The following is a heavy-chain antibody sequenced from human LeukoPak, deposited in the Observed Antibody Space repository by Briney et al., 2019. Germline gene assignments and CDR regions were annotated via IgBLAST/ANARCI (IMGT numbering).Heavy chain of an antibody. CDR1: GFTFSRYE. CDR3: ARGEGSNGPNC. J-gene: IGHJ4*02. Sequence: GGSLRLSCAASGFTFSRYEMNWVRQAPGKGMKWISYISSGGTSIFYADSVKVRFTSSRDNARNSLYLQMSSLRAEDTAVYYCARGEGSNGPNCWGQGTLVTVSS. CDR2: ISSGGTSI. V-gene: IGHV3-48*03. D-gene: IGHD2-8*01.